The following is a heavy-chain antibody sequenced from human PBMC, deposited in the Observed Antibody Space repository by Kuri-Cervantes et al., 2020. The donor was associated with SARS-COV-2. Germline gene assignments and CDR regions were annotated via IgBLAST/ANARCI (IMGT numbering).Heavy chain of an antibody. V-gene: IGHV4-39*01. J-gene: IGHJ4*02. CDR1: GGSISSRRYY. CDR2: IYYSGRP. Sequence: SETLSLTCTVSGGSISSRRYYWGRTRQPPGKGLEWIGSIYYSGRPYYNPSLKSRVTISVDTSKNHFSLKLSSVAAAATAVYYCARRGPGRVGGRVDVNGDWIVGATWAFDYWGQGTLVTVSS. CDR3: ARRGPGRVGGRVDVNGDWIVGATWAFDY. D-gene: IGHD1-26*01.